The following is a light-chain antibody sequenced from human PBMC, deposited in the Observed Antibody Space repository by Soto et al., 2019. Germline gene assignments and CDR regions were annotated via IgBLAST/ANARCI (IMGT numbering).Light chain of an antibody. CDR2: GAS. V-gene: IGKV3D-15*01. Sequence: EIVLTQSPATLSVSPGERAALSCRASQSVSNNLAWYQQKPGQPPRLLIFGASTRATGIPARFSGSGSEAEFALTISTLQSEDFAVYYCQQYSVWPLTFXGGTKVDIK. J-gene: IGKJ4*01. CDR3: QQYSVWPLT. CDR1: QSVSNN.